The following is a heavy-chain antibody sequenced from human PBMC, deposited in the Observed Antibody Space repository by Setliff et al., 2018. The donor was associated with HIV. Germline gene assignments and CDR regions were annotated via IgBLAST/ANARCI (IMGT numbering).Heavy chain of an antibody. CDR1: GFIFTNYA. D-gene: IGHD4-17*01. Sequence: ASVKVSCKTSGFIFTNYAAHWVRQAPGQGLEWMGWINAGNGDTRYSQKFQGSVTFTRDTSASTAYMEVTGLRSEDTAVYYCARFGPLRYFDHWGQGTLVTVSS. V-gene: IGHV1-3*01. CDR2: INAGNGDT. J-gene: IGHJ4*02. CDR3: ARFGPLRYFDH.